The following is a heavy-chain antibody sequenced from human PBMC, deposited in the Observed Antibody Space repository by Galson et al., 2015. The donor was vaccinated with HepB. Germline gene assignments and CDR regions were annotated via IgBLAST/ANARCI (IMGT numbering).Heavy chain of an antibody. D-gene: IGHD3-3*01. Sequence: SLRLSCAASGFPLSNYAMHWVRQAPGKGLEWVAVIAFGGNSKYYADSVKGRFTISRDTSKNTLYLQMNSLRSEDTAVYYCARTITIFGVVINGFDIWGQGRMLTVSS. V-gene: IGHV3-30-3*01. CDR1: GFPLSNYA. CDR3: ARTITIFGVVINGFDI. CDR2: IAFGGNSK. J-gene: IGHJ3*02.